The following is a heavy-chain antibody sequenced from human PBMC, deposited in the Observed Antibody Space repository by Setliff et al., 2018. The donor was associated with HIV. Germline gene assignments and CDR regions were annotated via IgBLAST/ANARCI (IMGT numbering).Heavy chain of an antibody. CDR3: ARTSFHGSGNYGGFYFES. J-gene: IGHJ4*02. Sequence: GGSLRLSCAASGFTFSSYAMSWVRQAPGKGLEWVSNISPSGGDTVYADSVKGRFTISRDNSQNTVYLQMNNTRVEDTAVYYCARTSFHGSGNYGGFYFESWGQGTLVTVSS. V-gene: IGHV3-23*01. CDR2: ISPSGGDT. D-gene: IGHD3-10*01. CDR1: GFTFSSYA.